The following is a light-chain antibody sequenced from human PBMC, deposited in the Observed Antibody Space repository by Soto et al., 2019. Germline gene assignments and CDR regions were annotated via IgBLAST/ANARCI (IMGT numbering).Light chain of an antibody. Sequence: QSVLTQPASVSGSPGQSITISCTGTSSDVWSYNLVSWYQQHPGKAPKLMIYEGSKRPSGVSNRFSGSKSGNTASLTIFGFQAEDEADYYCCSYAGSSTPYVFGTGTKVTVL. CDR2: EGS. V-gene: IGLV2-23*01. J-gene: IGLJ1*01. CDR1: SSDVWSYNL. CDR3: CSYAGSSTPYV.